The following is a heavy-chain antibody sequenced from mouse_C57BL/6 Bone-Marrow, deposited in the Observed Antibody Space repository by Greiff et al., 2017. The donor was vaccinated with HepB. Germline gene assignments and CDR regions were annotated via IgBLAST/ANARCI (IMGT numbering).Heavy chain of an antibody. D-gene: IGHD1-1*01. CDR2: ISYDGSN. V-gene: IGHV3-6*01. Sequence: ESGPGLVKPSQSLSLTCSVTGYSITSGYYWNWIRQFPGNKLEWMGYISYDGSNNYNPSLKNRISITRDTSKNQFFLKLNSVTTEDTATYYCARGWALLRYFDYWGQGTTLTVSS. CDR3: ARGWALLRYFDY. CDR1: GYSITSGYY. J-gene: IGHJ2*01.